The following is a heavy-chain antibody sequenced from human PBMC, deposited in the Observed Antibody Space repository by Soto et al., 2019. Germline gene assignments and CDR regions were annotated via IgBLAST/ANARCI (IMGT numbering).Heavy chain of an antibody. CDR3: AIGGDYFLSRSCFDP. J-gene: IGHJ5*02. CDR1: GGTFSSYA. CDR2: IIPIFGTA. D-gene: IGHD4-17*01. V-gene: IGHV1-69*12. Sequence: QVQLVQSGAEVKKPGSSVKVSCKASGGTFSSYAISWVRQAPGQGLEWMGGIIPIFGTANYAQKFQGRVTIPADESTSTAYLDLSSLSSEDTAVYYCAIGGDYFLSRSCFDPWGQGTLVTVSS.